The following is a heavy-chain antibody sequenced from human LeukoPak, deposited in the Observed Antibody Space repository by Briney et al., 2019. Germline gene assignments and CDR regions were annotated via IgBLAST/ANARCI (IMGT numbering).Heavy chain of an antibody. CDR1: GGSISSSSYY. V-gene: IGHV4-39*07. CDR3: ARGRVEQLEDY. J-gene: IGHJ4*02. CDR2: IYYSGST. D-gene: IGHD6-6*01. Sequence: PSETLSLTCTVSGGSISSSSYYWGWIRQPPGKGLEWIGSIYYSGSTYYNPSLKSRVTISVDTSKNQFSLKLSSVTAADTAVYYCARGRVEQLEDYWGQGTLVTVSS.